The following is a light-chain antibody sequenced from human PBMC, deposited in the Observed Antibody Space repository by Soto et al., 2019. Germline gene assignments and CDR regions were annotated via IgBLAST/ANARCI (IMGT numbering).Light chain of an antibody. Sequence: DIQMTQSPSTLSASVGDRVTITCRASQSINTWLAWYQQKPGKAPRLLIYTASSLESGVPSRFSGSESGTEFTLTISSLQPDDFATYYCQQHESYPRTFGQGTKVEIK. CDR3: QQHESYPRT. V-gene: IGKV1-5*03. J-gene: IGKJ1*01. CDR2: TAS. CDR1: QSINTW.